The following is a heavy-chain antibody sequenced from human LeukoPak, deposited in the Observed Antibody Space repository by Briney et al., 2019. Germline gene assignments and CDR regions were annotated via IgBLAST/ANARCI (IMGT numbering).Heavy chain of an antibody. J-gene: IGHJ4*02. CDR2: ISWNSGSI. Sequence: GGSLRLSCAASGFTFDDYAMHWVRQAPGKGLEWVSGISWNSGSIGYADSVKGRFTISRDNAKNSLYLQMNSLRAEDTALYYCAKAFYHDSSGYSDYWGQGTLVTVSS. D-gene: IGHD3-22*01. V-gene: IGHV3-9*01. CDR3: AKAFYHDSSGYSDY. CDR1: GFTFDDYA.